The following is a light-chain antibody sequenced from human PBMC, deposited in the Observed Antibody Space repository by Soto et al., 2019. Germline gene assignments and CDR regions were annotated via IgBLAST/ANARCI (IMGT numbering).Light chain of an antibody. Sequence: DIQMTQSPSTLSASVGDRVTITCRASQSISTWLAWYQQKPGKAPNLLIYKASSLQSGVPSRFSGSGSGTEFTLTISSLQPDDFATYYCQQYINRWTFGQGTEVEIK. CDR2: KAS. CDR3: QQYINRWT. V-gene: IGKV1-5*03. CDR1: QSISTW. J-gene: IGKJ1*01.